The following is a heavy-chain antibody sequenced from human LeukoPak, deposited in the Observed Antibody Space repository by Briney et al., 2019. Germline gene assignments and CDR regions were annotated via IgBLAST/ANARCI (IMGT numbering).Heavy chain of an antibody. J-gene: IGHJ6*02. Sequence: ASVKVSCKASGYTFTSYGISWVRQAPGQGLEWMGWISAYNGNTNYAQKLQGRVTMTTDTSTSTAYMELRSLGSDDTAVYYCARGCTNGVCLGYYVMDVWGQGTTVTVSS. CDR1: GYTFTSYG. CDR2: ISAYNGNT. D-gene: IGHD2-8*01. V-gene: IGHV1-18*01. CDR3: ARGCTNGVCLGYYVMDV.